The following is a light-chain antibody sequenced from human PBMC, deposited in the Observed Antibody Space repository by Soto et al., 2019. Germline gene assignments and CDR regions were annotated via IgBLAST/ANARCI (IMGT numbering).Light chain of an antibody. V-gene: IGKV3-20*01. CDR3: QPYCSSPKT. CDR2: GAS. J-gene: IGKJ1*01. CDR1: QSVSSSY. Sequence: EIGLTQSPGTLSLSPGERATLSCRASQSVSSSYLAWYQQKPGQAPRLLIYGASSRATGIPDRFSGSGSGTDFTLTISRLEPEDFAVYYCQPYCSSPKTFGQGTKVEIK.